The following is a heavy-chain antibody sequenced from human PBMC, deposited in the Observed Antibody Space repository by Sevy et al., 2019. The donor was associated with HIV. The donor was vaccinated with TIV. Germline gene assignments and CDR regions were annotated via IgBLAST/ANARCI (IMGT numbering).Heavy chain of an antibody. Sequence: GGSLRLSCAASGFSFTNAWMGWVRQAPGKGLEWVARIRSNIDGGTTDYAAPLKGRVTISRDDSKITLYLQMNILKDEETAEYYCTTDREYDDCKGGFDSWGQGTLVTVSS. CDR3: TTDREYDDCKGGFDS. CDR2: IRSNIDGGTT. V-gene: IGHV3-15*01. CDR1: GFSFTNAW. D-gene: IGHD4-17*01. J-gene: IGHJ4*02.